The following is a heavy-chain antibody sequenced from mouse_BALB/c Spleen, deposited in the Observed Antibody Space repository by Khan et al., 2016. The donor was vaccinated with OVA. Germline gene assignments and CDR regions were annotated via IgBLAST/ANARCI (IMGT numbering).Heavy chain of an antibody. Sequence: QVQLQQPGAELVKPGASVKLSCKASGYTFTNYWVHWVKQRPGQGLEWIGEVYHGDGRADYNEKFKTKATLTVDKSSNTAFMQLSSLQSEASAVYSCARNAYFGNYFDSWGQGTTLTVSS. V-gene: IGHV1S81*02. CDR2: VYHGDGRA. D-gene: IGHD2-10*01. J-gene: IGHJ2*01. CDR1: GYTFTNYW. CDR3: ARNAYFGNYFDS.